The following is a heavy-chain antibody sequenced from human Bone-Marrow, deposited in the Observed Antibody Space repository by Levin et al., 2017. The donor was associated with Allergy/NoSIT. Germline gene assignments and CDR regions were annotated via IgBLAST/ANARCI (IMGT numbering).Heavy chain of an antibody. Sequence: GGSLRLSCKGSGSSFTSYWIGWVRQMPGKGLEWMGIIYPGDSDTRYSPSFQGQVTISADKSISTAYLQWSSLKASDTAMYYCARQPSSNYYDSSGWDYWGQGTLVTVSS. CDR2: IYPGDSDT. D-gene: IGHD3-22*01. V-gene: IGHV5-51*01. CDR1: GSSFTSYW. J-gene: IGHJ4*02. CDR3: ARQPSSNYYDSSGWDY.